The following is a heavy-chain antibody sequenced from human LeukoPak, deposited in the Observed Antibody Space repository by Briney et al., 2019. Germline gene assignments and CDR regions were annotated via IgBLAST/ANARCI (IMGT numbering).Heavy chain of an antibody. CDR1: GGSISSGGYY. CDR2: IYYSGST. D-gene: IGHD3-10*01. J-gene: IGHJ4*02. Sequence: SETLSLTCTVSGGSISSGGYYWSWIRQHPGKGLEWIGYIYYSGSTYYNPSLKSRVTISVDTSKNQFSLKLSAVTAADTAVYYCARVRIYYGSGSYVLDYWGQGTLVTVSS. CDR3: ARVRIYYGSGSYVLDY. V-gene: IGHV4-31*03.